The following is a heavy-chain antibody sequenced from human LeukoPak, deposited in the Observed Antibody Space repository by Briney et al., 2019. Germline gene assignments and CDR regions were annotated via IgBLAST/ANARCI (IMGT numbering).Heavy chain of an antibody. CDR3: ATNPPYDSSSYRYYYYYMYV. CDR1: GFTFSSYA. Sequence: GGSLRLSCAASGFTFSSYAMSWVRQAPGKGLEWVSGISGSGGSTYYADSVKGRFTISRDNSKNTLYLQMNSLRAEDTAVYYCATNPPYDSSSYRYYYYYMYVWAKGTTVTVSS. V-gene: IGHV3-23*01. CDR2: ISGSGGST. D-gene: IGHD3-22*01. J-gene: IGHJ6*03.